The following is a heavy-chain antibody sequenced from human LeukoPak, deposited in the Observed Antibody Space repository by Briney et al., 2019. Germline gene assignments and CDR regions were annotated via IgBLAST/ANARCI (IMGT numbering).Heavy chain of an antibody. D-gene: IGHD3-3*01. CDR2: ISAYNGNT. Sequence: ASAKVSCKASGYTFTSYGISWVRQAPGQGLEWVGWISAYNGNTNYAQKLQGRVTMTTDTSTSTAYMELRSLRSDDTAVYYCARARFLEWFDYWGQGTLVTVSS. V-gene: IGHV1-18*01. J-gene: IGHJ4*02. CDR1: GYTFTSYG. CDR3: ARARFLEWFDY.